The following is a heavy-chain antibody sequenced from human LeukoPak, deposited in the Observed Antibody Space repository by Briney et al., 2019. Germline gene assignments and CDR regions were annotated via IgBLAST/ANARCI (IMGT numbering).Heavy chain of an antibody. CDR2: ISYDGSNK. V-gene: IGHV3-30-3*01. CDR3: ARDPGSSPFYYYYMDV. J-gene: IGHJ6*03. D-gene: IGHD6-6*01. CDR1: GFTFSSYA. Sequence: GGSLRLSCAASGFTFSSYAMHWVRQAPGKGLEWVAVISYDGSNKYYADSVKGRFTISRDNSKNTLYLQMNSLRGEDTAVYYCARDPGSSPFYYYYMDVWGKGTTVTVSS.